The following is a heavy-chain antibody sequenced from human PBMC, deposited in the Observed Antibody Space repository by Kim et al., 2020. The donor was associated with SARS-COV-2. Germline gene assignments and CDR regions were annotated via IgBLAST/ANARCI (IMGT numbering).Heavy chain of an antibody. D-gene: IGHD6-13*01. V-gene: IGHV1-18*01. J-gene: IGHJ5*02. CDR3: AREGAAAGTWWFDP. Sequence: AQKLQGRVTMTTDTSTSTAYMELRGLRSDDTAVYYCAREGAAAGTWWFDPWGQGTLVTVSS.